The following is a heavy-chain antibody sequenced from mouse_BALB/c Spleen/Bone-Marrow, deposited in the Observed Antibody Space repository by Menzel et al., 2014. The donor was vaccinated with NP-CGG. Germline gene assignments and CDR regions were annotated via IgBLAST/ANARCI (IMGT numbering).Heavy chain of an antibody. J-gene: IGHJ3*01. CDR1: GFDFSRYW. CDR2: INPDSSTI. V-gene: IGHV4-1*02. D-gene: IGHD1-1*01. Sequence: SGGGLVQPGGSLKLSCAASGFDFSRYWMSWVRQAPGKGLEWIGEINPDSSTINYTPSLKDKFIISRDNAKNTLYPQMSKVRSEDTALYYCARLSYYGRFAYWGQGTLVTVSA. CDR3: ARLSYYGRFAY.